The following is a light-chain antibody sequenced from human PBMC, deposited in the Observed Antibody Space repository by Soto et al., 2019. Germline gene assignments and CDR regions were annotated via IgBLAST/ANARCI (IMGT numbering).Light chain of an antibody. CDR3: QHYDSFWS. V-gene: IGKV1-5*01. CDR2: DAS. CDR1: QSVDSR. Sequence: QMTQYTSTLSASLGDRVTIACRASQSVDSRVAWYQQKPGNAPKLLVYDASTLETGVPSRFSGSGSGAEFTLTITGLQPEDIATYSCQHYDSFWSFGQGTMVDVK. J-gene: IGKJ1*01.